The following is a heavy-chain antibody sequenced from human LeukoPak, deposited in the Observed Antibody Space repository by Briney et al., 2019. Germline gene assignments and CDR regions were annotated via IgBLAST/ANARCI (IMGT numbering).Heavy chain of an antibody. CDR3: AKVSSFGVVYYYYYYMDV. Sequence: GGSLRLSCAASGFTFSDYYMSWIRQAPGKGLEWVSYISSSGSTIYYADSVKGRFTISRDNSKNTLYLQMNSLRAEDTAVYYCAKVSSFGVVYYYYYYMDVWGKGTTVTVSS. V-gene: IGHV3-11*01. CDR1: GFTFSDYY. J-gene: IGHJ6*03. CDR2: ISSSGSTI. D-gene: IGHD3-3*01.